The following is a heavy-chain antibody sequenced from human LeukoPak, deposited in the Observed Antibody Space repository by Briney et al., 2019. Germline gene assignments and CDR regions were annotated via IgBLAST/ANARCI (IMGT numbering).Heavy chain of an antibody. Sequence: ASVKVSCKASGYTFTSYAMHWVRQAPGQRLEWMGWINAGNGNTKYSQKFQGRVTITRDTSASTAYMELSSLRSEDTAVYYCARGVKVLRYFDWLSPLGYWGQGTLVTVSS. CDR2: INAGNGNT. CDR1: GYTFTSYA. V-gene: IGHV1-3*01. J-gene: IGHJ4*02. CDR3: ARGVKVLRYFDWLSPLGY. D-gene: IGHD3-9*01.